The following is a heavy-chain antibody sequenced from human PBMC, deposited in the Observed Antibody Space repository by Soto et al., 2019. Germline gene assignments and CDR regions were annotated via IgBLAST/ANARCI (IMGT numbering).Heavy chain of an antibody. Sequence: SETLSLTCAVSGYFISNGYHWGWIRQSPGKGLEWIGSVYHSGTTYYNPSLKSRVTISVDTSKNQFSLRLTSVTTADTAVYYCAKGNYRGNIYAYDYWGQGTQVTVS. J-gene: IGHJ4*02. CDR3: AKGNYRGNIYAYDY. D-gene: IGHD5-18*01. CDR1: GYFISNGYH. V-gene: IGHV4-38-2*01. CDR2: VYHSGTT.